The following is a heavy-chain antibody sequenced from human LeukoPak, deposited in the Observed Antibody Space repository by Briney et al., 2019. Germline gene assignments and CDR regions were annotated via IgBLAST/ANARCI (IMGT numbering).Heavy chain of an antibody. CDR2: IYYSGST. Sequence: KPSETLSLTCTVSGGSISSSSYYWGWIRQPPGKGLEWIGSIYYSGSTYYNPSLKSRVTMSVDTSKNHFSLKLNSVTAADTAVYYCARHLGAQSLVAFDIWGQGTMVTVSS. CDR1: GGSISSSSYY. J-gene: IGHJ3*02. CDR3: ARHLGAQSLVAFDI. V-gene: IGHV4-39*07.